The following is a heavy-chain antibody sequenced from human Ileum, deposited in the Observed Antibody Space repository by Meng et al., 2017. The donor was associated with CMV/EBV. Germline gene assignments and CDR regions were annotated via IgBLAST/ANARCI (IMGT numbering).Heavy chain of an antibody. CDR1: GLTLSSYT. D-gene: IGHD2-2*01. J-gene: IGHJ4*02. V-gene: IGHV3-48*04. CDR3: ARAAPGEEGTSPYFDS. CDR2: ISSSGDAI. Sequence: GGSLRLSCAASGLTLSSYTMNWVRQAPGKGLEWVSYISSSGDAINYADSVKGRFIISRDNPRNSLYLQMNSLRVEDTAVYYCARAAPGEEGTSPYFDSWGQGIQVTVSS.